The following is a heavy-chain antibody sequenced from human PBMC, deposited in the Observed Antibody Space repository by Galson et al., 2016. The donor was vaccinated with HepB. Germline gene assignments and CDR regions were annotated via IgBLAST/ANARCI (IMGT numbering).Heavy chain of an antibody. CDR1: GFSFSTSG. CDR2: ITSSGGTT. CDR3: GKHGGFDY. J-gene: IGHJ4*02. D-gene: IGHD3-16*01. V-gene: IGHV3-23*01. Sequence: SLRLSCAASGFSFSTSGMSWVRQTPGRGLEXVSGITSSGGTTHYADSVKGRFTISRDNSKNTLYLYMNSLRAGDTAVYYFGKHGGFDYWGQGALVTVSS.